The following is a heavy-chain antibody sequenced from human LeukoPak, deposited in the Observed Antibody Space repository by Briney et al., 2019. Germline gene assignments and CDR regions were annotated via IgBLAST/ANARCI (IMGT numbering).Heavy chain of an antibody. D-gene: IGHD3-16*02. CDR3: ARLKSTGIDYVWGSYRYGAFDI. Sequence: SETLSLTCSVSGGSISSYYWSWIRQPPGKGLEWIGYIYYSGSTNYNPSLKSRVTISVDTSKNQFSLKLSSVTAADTAAYYCARLKSTGIDYVWGSYRYGAFDIWGQGTMVTVSS. CDR2: IYYSGST. J-gene: IGHJ3*02. CDR1: GGSISSYY. V-gene: IGHV4-59*08.